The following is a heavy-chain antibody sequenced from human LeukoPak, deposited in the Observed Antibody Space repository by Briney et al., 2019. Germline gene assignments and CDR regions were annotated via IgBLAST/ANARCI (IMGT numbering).Heavy chain of an antibody. Sequence: GGSLRLSCAASGFTFSNYAMSWVRQAPGKGLEWVANMKQDGSEKYYVNSVKGRFTISRDNAKNSLYLQMNSLRSEDTAVYYCASQYCSSRTCYTDAFDIWGQGTMVTVSS. CDR2: MKQDGSEK. V-gene: IGHV3-7*01. D-gene: IGHD2-2*02. J-gene: IGHJ3*02. CDR3: ASQYCSSRTCYTDAFDI. CDR1: GFTFSNYA.